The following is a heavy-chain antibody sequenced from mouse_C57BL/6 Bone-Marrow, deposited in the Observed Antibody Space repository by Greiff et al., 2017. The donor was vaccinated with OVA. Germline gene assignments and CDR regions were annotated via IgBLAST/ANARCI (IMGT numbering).Heavy chain of an antibody. CDR1: GYTFTSYG. CDR2: IYPRSGNT. J-gene: IGHJ1*03. Sequence: QVHVKQSGAELARPGASVKLSCKASGYTFTSYGISWVKQRTGQGLEWIGEIYPRSGNTYYNEKFKGKATLTADKSSSTAYMELRSLTSEDSAVYFCARAPVVARYFDVWGTGTTVTVSS. CDR3: ARAPVVARYFDV. V-gene: IGHV1-81*01. D-gene: IGHD1-1*01.